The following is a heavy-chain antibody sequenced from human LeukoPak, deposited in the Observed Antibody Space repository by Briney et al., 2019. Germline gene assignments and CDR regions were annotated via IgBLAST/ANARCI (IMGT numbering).Heavy chain of an antibody. J-gene: IGHJ2*01. CDR1: GYTFTSYY. CDR3: ARGDSGPGYSYWYFDL. V-gene: IGHV1-46*03. CDR2: IKPSGGST. Sequence: ASVKVSCKASGYTFTSYYMHWVRQAPGQGGEWMGIIKPSGGSTSYAQKCQGRVTITRDRSTSTVYMERRSLRSEDTAVYYCARGDSGPGYSYWYFDLWGRGTLVTVSS. D-gene: IGHD5-12*01.